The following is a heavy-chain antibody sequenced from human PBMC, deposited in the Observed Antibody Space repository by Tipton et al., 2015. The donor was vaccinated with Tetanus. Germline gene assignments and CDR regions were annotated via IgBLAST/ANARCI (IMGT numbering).Heavy chain of an antibody. CDR3: ARVEEGYCSGGTCYFAD. Sequence: TLSLTCTVSGDSISNYHWSWIRQPPGKGLEWIGYIYYRGNTNYNPSLKKRVTISVDTSKNQLSLKLNSVTAADTAVYYCARVEEGYCSGGTCYFADWGRGTLVTVSS. CDR1: GDSISNYH. D-gene: IGHD2-15*01. V-gene: IGHV4-59*01. J-gene: IGHJ4*02. CDR2: IYYRGNT.